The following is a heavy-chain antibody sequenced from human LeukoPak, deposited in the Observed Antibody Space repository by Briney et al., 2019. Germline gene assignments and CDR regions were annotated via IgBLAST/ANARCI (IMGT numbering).Heavy chain of an antibody. CDR1: GGSISSGGYY. Sequence: PSETLSLTCTVSGGSISSGGYYWSWIRQHPGKGLEWIGYIYYSGSTCYNPSLKSRVTISVDTSKNQFSLKLSSVTAADTAVYYCAREIVGAGSFDYWGQGTLVTVSS. CDR3: AREIVGAGSFDY. V-gene: IGHV4-31*03. D-gene: IGHD1-26*01. J-gene: IGHJ4*02. CDR2: IYYSGST.